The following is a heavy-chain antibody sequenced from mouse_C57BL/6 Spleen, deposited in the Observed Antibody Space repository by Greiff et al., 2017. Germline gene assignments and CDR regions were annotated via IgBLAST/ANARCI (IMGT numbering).Heavy chain of an antibody. J-gene: IGHJ4*01. CDR1: GFTFSNYW. V-gene: IGHV6-3*01. Sequence: EVKVVESGGGLVQPGGSMKLSCVASGFTFSNYWMNWVRQSPEKGLEWVAQIRLKSDNYATHYAESVKGRFTISRDDSKSSVYLQMNNLRAEDTGMYYCTNHYYAMDYWGQGTSVTVSS. CDR3: TNHYYAMDY. CDR2: IRLKSDNYAT.